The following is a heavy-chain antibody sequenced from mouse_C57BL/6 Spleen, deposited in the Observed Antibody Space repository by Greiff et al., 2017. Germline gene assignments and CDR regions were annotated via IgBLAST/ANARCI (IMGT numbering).Heavy chain of an antibody. CDR3: AIKGGLLLYNAMDY. Sequence: QVQLQQSGAELVKPGASVKISCKASGYAFSSYWMNWVKQRPGKGLEWIGQIYPGDGDTNYNGKFKGKATLTADKSSNTAYMQLSSLTSEDSAVYFCAIKGGLLLYNAMDYWGQGTSVTVSS. CDR1: GYAFSSYW. J-gene: IGHJ4*01. V-gene: IGHV1-80*01. CDR2: IYPGDGDT. D-gene: IGHD2-1*01.